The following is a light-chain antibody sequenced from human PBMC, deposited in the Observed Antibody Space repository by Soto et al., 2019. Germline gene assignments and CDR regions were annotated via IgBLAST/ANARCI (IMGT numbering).Light chain of an antibody. CDR1: SSDVGDYNY. V-gene: IGLV2-14*01. Sequence: QSVLTQPASVSGSPGQSITISCTGTSSDVGDYNYVSWYQQHPGKAPKLMIYDVTDRPSGVSNRFSGSKSGNTASLTISGLQAEDEADYYCSSYTGSSTLVFGGGTKLTVL. CDR3: SSYTGSSTLV. CDR2: DVT. J-gene: IGLJ2*01.